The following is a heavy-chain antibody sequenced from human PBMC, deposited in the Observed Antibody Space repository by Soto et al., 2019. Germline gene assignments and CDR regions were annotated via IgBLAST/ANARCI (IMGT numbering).Heavy chain of an antibody. CDR1: GFTVSTYG. CDR3: TGEVASGY. D-gene: IGHD2-8*02. Sequence: QVQLVESGGGVVQPGRSLRLSCAVSGFTVSTYGMHWVRQAPGKGLEWVAVISRDGGTKYYADSVKGRLTISRDNSRNTLFLEMNILRGDDMALYYCTGEVASGYWGQGTLVTVSS. J-gene: IGHJ4*02. CDR2: ISRDGGTK. V-gene: IGHV3-30*03.